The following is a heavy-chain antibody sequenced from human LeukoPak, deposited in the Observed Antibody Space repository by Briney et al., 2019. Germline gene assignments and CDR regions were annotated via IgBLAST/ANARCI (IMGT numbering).Heavy chain of an antibody. CDR3: AREDAGGDDGNFDY. CDR1: GYTFTGYY. J-gene: IGHJ4*02. CDR2: INPNSGGT. D-gene: IGHD2-21*01. V-gene: IGHV1-2*02. Sequence: ASVKVSCKASGYTFTGYYMHWVRQAPGQGLEWMGWINPNSGGTNYAQKFRGRVTMTRDTSISTAYMELSRLRSDDTAVYYCAREDAGGDDGNFDYWGQGTLVTVSS.